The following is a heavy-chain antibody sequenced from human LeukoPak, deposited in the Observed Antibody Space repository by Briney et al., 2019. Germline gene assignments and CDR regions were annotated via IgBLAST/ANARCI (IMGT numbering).Heavy chain of an antibody. CDR2: IYSSGST. D-gene: IGHD2-15*01. V-gene: IGHV4-59*08. Sequence: SETLSLTCTVSGGSISSYYWSWIRQPPGKGLEWIGYIYSSGSTNYNPSLKSRVTISVDTSKNQFSLKLSSVTAADTAVYYCARHVLQPITVAATQLYSDLWGQGTLVTVSS. J-gene: IGHJ4*02. CDR3: ARHVLQPITVAATQLYSDL. CDR1: GGSISSYY.